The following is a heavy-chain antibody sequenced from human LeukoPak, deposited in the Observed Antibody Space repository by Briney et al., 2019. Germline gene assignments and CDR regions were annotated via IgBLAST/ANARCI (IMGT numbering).Heavy chain of an antibody. Sequence: SETLSLTCTVSGGSISSYYWSWIRQPPGKGLEWIGYICYSGSTNYNPSLKSRVTISVDTSKNQFSLKLSSVTAADTAVYYCARDLRSITMIAGAFDIWGQGTMVTVSS. CDR3: ARDLRSITMIAGAFDI. J-gene: IGHJ3*02. V-gene: IGHV4-59*01. CDR1: GGSISSYY. CDR2: ICYSGST. D-gene: IGHD3-22*01.